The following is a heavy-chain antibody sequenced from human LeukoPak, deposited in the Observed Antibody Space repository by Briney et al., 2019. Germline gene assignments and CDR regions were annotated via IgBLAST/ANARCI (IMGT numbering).Heavy chain of an antibody. Sequence: GGSLRLSCAASGFTFSDDYMSWIRQAPGKGLEWVSYISSSGSSIYYGDSVKGRFTISRDNAKNSLYLQMNSLRADDTAMYYCARLKYISSWHYFFDDWGQGTLVTVSS. CDR1: GFTFSDDY. V-gene: IGHV3-11*04. CDR3: ARLKYISSWHYFFDD. CDR2: ISSSGSSI. D-gene: IGHD6-13*01. J-gene: IGHJ4*02.